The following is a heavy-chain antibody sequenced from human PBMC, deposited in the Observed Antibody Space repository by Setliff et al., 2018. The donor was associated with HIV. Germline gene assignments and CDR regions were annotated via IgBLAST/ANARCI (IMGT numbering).Heavy chain of an antibody. CDR3: ARVPLYSSSSFYYYYYYMDV. CDR1: GGTFSSYA. D-gene: IGHD6-6*01. J-gene: IGHJ6*03. CDR2: IIPILGIA. V-gene: IGHV1-69*10. Sequence: KASGGTFSSYAISWVRQAPGQGLEWMGGIIPILGIANYAQKFQGRVTITADKSTSTAYMELSSLRSEDTAVYYCARVPLYSSSSFYYYYYYMDVWGKGTTVTVSS.